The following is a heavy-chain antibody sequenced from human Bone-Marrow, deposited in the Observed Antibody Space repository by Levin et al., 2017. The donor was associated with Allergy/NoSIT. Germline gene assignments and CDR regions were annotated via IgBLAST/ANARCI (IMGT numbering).Heavy chain of an antibody. D-gene: IGHD3-22*01. Sequence: GESLKISCAASGFTFSSYAMSWVRQAPGKGLEWVSAISGSGGSTYYADSVKGRFTISRDNSKNTLYLQMNSLRAEDTAVYYCAKGFSSGYYLNAFDSWGQGTMVTVSS. CDR3: AKGFSSGYYLNAFDS. V-gene: IGHV3-23*01. J-gene: IGHJ3*02. CDR1: GFTFSSYA. CDR2: ISGSGGST.